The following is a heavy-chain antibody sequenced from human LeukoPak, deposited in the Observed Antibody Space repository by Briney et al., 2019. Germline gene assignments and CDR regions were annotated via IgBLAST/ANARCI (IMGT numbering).Heavy chain of an antibody. CDR1: RSSFNNYA. D-gene: IGHD3-10*01. Sequence: GRSLRLSCTYSRSSFNNYAIHWVRQAPGTGLEWVAFISYDGGDKHYAGSVRGRFIVSRDSPKHTVSLQMNNVRPEDTAVYFCARDAQWFAAVQYYCEEWGQGTLVGVSA. J-gene: IGHJ4*02. V-gene: IGHV3-30*01. CDR2: ISYDGGDK. CDR3: ARDAQWFAAVQYYCEE.